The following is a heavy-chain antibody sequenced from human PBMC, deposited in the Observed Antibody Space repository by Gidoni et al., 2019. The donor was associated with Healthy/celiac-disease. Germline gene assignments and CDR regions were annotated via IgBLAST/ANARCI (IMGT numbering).Heavy chain of an antibody. CDR2: INPNSGGT. V-gene: IGHV1-2*02. CDR1: GYTFTASY. CDR3: ARTGYCSGGSCYSHYYGMDV. Sequence: QVQLVQSGAELRKPGASVKVSCKAPGYTFTASYLHGVRQAPGQGLEWMGWINPNSGGTNYAQKFQGRVTMTRDTSISTAYMELSRLRSDDTAVYYCARTGYCSGGSCYSHYYGMDVWGQGTTVTVSS. D-gene: IGHD2-15*01. J-gene: IGHJ6*02.